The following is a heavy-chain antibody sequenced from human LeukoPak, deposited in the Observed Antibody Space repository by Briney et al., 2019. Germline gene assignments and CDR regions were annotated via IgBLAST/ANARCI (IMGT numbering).Heavy chain of an antibody. J-gene: IGHJ4*02. CDR3: AKHATEGGSSSTSSWDY. D-gene: IGHD2-2*01. Sequence: GGSLRLSCAASGFTFSTYAMSWVCQAPGKGLNFTGSGGTTYYADSVKGRFTISRDNSKNTLFLQMHSLRAEDTAIYYCAKHATEGGSSSTSSWDYWGQGTLVTVSS. V-gene: IGHV3-23*01. CDR1: GFTFSTYA. CDR2: TGSGGTT.